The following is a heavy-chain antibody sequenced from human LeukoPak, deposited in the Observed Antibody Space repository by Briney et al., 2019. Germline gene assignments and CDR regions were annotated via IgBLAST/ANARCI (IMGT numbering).Heavy chain of an antibody. J-gene: IGHJ2*01. CDR2: IYTSGST. CDR1: GGSISSYY. CDR3: ARDKRYDFWSGYKYWYFDL. D-gene: IGHD3-3*01. Sequence: PSETLSLTCTVSGGSISSYYWSWTRQPAGKGLEWIGRIYTSGSTNYNPSLKSRVTMSVDTSKNQFSLKLSSVTAADTAVYYCARDKRYDFWSGYKYWYFDLWGRGTLVTVSS. V-gene: IGHV4-4*07.